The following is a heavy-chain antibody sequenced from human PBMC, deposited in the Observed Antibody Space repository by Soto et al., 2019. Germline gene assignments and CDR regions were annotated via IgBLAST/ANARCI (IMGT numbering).Heavy chain of an antibody. CDR2: ISIRGGDE. CDR1: GFTFSSYA. Sequence: QVQLVESGGGVVQPGKSLRLSCAASGFTFSSYAMHWARQAPGKGLEWVTVISIRGGDEYYAESVRGRFIISRDDSKNTLYLQRDSLRVEDTAVYYCARGTIVARQHLDYWGQGTLVTVSS. V-gene: IGHV3-30*03. D-gene: IGHD6-6*01. J-gene: IGHJ4*02. CDR3: ARGTIVARQHLDY.